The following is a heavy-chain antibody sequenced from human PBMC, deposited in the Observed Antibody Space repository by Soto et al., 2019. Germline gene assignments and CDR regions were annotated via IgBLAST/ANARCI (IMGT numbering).Heavy chain of an antibody. Sequence: QVLLVQSGAEVKKPGSSVRVSCKTSGGTFSSFAISWVRLAPGQGLEWMGVIVPMFPAPTYAQKFQGRVSITADESTRTAYMELSRLRSDDTAVYYCARDRVMRGNAYYYGMDVWGQGTTVTVSS. CDR2: IVPMFPAP. CDR3: ARDRVMRGNAYYYGMDV. D-gene: IGHD2-21*01. CDR1: GGTFSSFA. V-gene: IGHV1-69*12. J-gene: IGHJ6*02.